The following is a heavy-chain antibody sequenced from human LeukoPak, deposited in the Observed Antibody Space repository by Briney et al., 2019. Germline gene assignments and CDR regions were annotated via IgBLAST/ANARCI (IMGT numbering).Heavy chain of an antibody. CDR2: IYPGDSDT. CDR3: ASGIAAAGTIDY. Sequence: GACLHISWYGSGAFITSDWIGWGRPPAGEGLGWAGIIYPGDSDTRYSPSFQGQVTISADKSISTAYLQWSSLKASDTAMYYCASGIAAAGTIDYWGQGTLVTVSS. J-gene: IGHJ4*02. CDR1: GAFITSDW. V-gene: IGHV5-51*01. D-gene: IGHD6-13*01.